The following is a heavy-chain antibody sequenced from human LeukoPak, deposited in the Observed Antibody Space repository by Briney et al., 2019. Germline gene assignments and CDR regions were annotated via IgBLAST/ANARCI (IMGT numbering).Heavy chain of an antibody. CDR3: ARDPPITGKGVYFFDY. V-gene: IGHV3-21*01. D-gene: IGHD1-20*01. CDR2: ISSSAAYI. Sequence: GGSLRLSCAASGXTFSSFRMSWVRQAPGKGLEWVSSISSSAAYIFYADSLKGRFTISRDNAKNSLYLQMNSLRAEDTAVYYCARDPPITGKGVYFFDYWGQGTLVTVSS. CDR1: GXTFSSFR. J-gene: IGHJ4*02.